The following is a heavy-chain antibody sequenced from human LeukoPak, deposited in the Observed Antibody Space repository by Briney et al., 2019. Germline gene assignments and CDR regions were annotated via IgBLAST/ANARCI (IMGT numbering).Heavy chain of an antibody. D-gene: IGHD3-10*01. CDR1: GFTFSDRD. CDR3: ALWSYYYYGLDV. V-gene: IGHV3-72*01. Sequence: GGSLRLSCAASGFTFSDRDMDWVRQAPGKGLEWVGRSRNKAKSHTAEYAASVKGRFTISRDNSNNSVWLQMNSLKTEDTAVYYCALWSYYYYGLDVWGQGTTVTVSS. J-gene: IGHJ6*02. CDR2: SRNKAKSHTA.